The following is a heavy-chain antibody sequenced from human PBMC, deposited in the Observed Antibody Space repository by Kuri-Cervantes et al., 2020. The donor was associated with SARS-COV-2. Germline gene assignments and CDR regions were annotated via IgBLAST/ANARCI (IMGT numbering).Heavy chain of an antibody. J-gene: IGHJ4*02. Sequence: GGSLRFSCAASGFTFSGHWIHWVRQAPGKGLVWVSRINPDGSYTNNADPVKGRFTLSRDNAKNMLFLQMNSLRAEDTAVYYCVRDGDHWNFDYWGQGTLVTVSS. V-gene: IGHV3-74*01. CDR3: VRDGDHWNFDY. CDR2: INPDGSYT. D-gene: IGHD1-1*01. CDR1: GFTFSGHW.